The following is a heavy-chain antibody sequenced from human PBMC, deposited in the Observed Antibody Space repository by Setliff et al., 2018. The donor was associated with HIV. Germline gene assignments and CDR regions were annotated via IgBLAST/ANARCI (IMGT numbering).Heavy chain of an antibody. V-gene: IGHV1-2*02. CDR3: ARAPYHYDGRGNDFNWFDP. CDR1: GYTFTGYY. J-gene: IGHJ5*02. Sequence: GASVKVSCKASGYTFTGYYIHWVRQTPGHGLEWMGWIHPKTGGTDYAQKFQGRVTMTRDTSISAAYMDLSRLTSDDTAVSYCARAPYHYDGRGNDFNWFDPWGQGTLVTVSS. D-gene: IGHD3-22*01. CDR2: IHPKTGGT.